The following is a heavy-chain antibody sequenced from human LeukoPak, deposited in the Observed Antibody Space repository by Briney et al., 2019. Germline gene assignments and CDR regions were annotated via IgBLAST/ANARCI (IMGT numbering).Heavy chain of an antibody. D-gene: IGHD3-10*01. Sequence: SCKASGYTFTGYYMHWVRQAPGKGLEYVSAISSNGGSTYYANSVKGRFTISRDNSKNTLYLHMGSLRAEDMAVYYCARAPGSGTNYYYYMDVWGKGTTVTISS. CDR1: GYTFTGYY. V-gene: IGHV3-64*01. J-gene: IGHJ6*03. CDR3: ARAPGSGTNYYYYMDV. CDR2: ISSNGGST.